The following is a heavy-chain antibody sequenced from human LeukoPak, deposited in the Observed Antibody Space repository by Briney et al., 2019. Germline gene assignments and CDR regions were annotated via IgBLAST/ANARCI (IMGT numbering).Heavy chain of an antibody. Sequence: GGSLRLSCAASGFTFSDYYMSWIRQAPGKGLEWVSYISSSGSTIYYADSVKGRFTIFRDNAKNSLYLQMNSLRAEDTAVYYCASSRYCSSTSCYWGQGTLVTVSS. D-gene: IGHD2-2*01. CDR2: ISSSGSTI. CDR1: GFTFSDYY. CDR3: ASSRYCSSTSCY. J-gene: IGHJ4*02. V-gene: IGHV3-11*01.